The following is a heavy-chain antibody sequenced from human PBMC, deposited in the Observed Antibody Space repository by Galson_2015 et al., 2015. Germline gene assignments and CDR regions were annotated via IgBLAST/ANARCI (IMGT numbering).Heavy chain of an antibody. CDR2: ISGTGDST. D-gene: IGHD3-22*01. J-gene: IGHJ4*02. V-gene: IGHV3-23*01. Sequence: SLRLSCAASGFTFSNDGVSWVRQAPGKGLEWVSSISGTGDSTYYADSVKGRFTISRDNSKNTLYLQMSSLRAEDTAVYYCAKADTLKIVVTTLLDYWGQGTLVTVSS. CDR1: GFTFSNDG. CDR3: AKADTLKIVVTTLLDY.